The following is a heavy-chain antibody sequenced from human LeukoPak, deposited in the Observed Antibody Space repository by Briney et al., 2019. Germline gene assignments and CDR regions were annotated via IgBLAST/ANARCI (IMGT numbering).Heavy chain of an antibody. Sequence: PSETLSLTCIVSGDSVSGYYWNWIRQPPGKGLEGIGYTHHSGNTLYNPSLKSRVTTSVDTSKNQFSLSLSSVTAADTAVYYCARWEVRLTAFEMWGQGTMVTVSS. CDR3: ARWEVRLTAFEM. CDR1: GDSVSGYY. CDR2: THHSGNT. D-gene: IGHD3-10*01. J-gene: IGHJ3*02. V-gene: IGHV4-59*02.